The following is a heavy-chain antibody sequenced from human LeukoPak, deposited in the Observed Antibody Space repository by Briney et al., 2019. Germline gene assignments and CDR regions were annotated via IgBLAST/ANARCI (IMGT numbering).Heavy chain of an antibody. J-gene: IGHJ4*02. CDR2: ISSGSSYI. V-gene: IGHV3-21*01. Sequence: PGGSLRLSCAASGFTFSSYSMNWVRQAPGKGLEWVSSISSGSSYIYYADSVKGRFTISRDNAKNSLYLQMNSLRAEDTAVYYCARDGSGSYHAHLDYWGQGTLVTVSS. D-gene: IGHD1-26*01. CDR3: ARDGSGSYHAHLDY. CDR1: GFTFSSYS.